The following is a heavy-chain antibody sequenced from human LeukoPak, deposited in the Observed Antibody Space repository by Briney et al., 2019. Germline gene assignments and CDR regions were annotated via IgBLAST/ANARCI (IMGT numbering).Heavy chain of an antibody. CDR3: ARDGIAAAGTNYYYYGMDV. J-gene: IGHJ6*02. Sequence: GGSLRLSCAASGFTFSSYSMNWVRQAPGKGLVWVSRINSDGSSTSYADSMKGRFTISRDNAKNTLYLQMNSLRAEDTAVYYCARDGIAAAGTNYYYYGMDVWGQGTTVTVSS. CDR1: GFTFSSYS. D-gene: IGHD6-13*01. V-gene: IGHV3-74*01. CDR2: INSDGSST.